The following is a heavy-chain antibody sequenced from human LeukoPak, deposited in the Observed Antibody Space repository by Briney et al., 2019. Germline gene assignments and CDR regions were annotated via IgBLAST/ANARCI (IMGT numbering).Heavy chain of an antibody. V-gene: IGHV3-7*01. J-gene: IGHJ5*02. CDR1: GFTFSSYW. CDR2: IKQDGSEK. Sequence: PGGSLRLSCAASGFTFSSYWMSWVRQAPGKGLEWVANIKQDGSEKYYVDSVKGRFTISRDNAKNSLYLQMNSLRAEDTAVYYCASGGYSYGSWFDPRGQGTLVTVSS. D-gene: IGHD5-18*01. CDR3: ASGGYSYGSWFDP.